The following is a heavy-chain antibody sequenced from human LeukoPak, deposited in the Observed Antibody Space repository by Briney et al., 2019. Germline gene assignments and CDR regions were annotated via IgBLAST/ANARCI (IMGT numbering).Heavy chain of an antibody. D-gene: IGHD6-13*01. V-gene: IGHV1-18*01. J-gene: IGHJ4*02. Sequence: ASVKVSCKAPGYTFTSYGISWVRQAPGQGLEWMGWISAYNGNTNYAQKLQGRVTMTTDTSTSTAYMELRSLRSDDTAVYYCARSKTYSSSWYVLYFDYWGPGTLVTVSS. CDR2: ISAYNGNT. CDR1: GYTFTSYG. CDR3: ARSKTYSSSWYVLYFDY.